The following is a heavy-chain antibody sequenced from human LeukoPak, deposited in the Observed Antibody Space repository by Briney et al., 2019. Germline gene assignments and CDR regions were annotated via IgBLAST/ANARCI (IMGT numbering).Heavy chain of an antibody. CDR1: GGSFSGYY. CDR3: ASIFAGNRNYYYGMDV. V-gene: IGHV4-34*01. CDR2: INHSGST. D-gene: IGHD2/OR15-2a*01. J-gene: IGHJ6*02. Sequence: PSETLSLTCAVYGGSFSGYYWSWIRRPPGKGLEWIGEINHSGSTNYNPSLKSRVTISVDTSKNQFSLKLSSVTAADTAVYYCASIFAGNRNYYYGMDVWGQGTTVTVSS.